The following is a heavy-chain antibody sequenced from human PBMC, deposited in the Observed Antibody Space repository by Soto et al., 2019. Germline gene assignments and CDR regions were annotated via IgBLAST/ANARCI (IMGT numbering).Heavy chain of an antibody. V-gene: IGHV3-21*01. D-gene: IGHD1-26*01. CDR2: ISSSSSYI. CDR3: ARDSVRGSGVAFDY. J-gene: IGHJ4*02. CDR1: GFTFSSYS. Sequence: EVQLVESGGGLVKPGGSLRLSCAASGFTFSSYSMNWVRQAPGKGLEWVSSISSSSSYIYYADSVKGRFTISRDNAKNSLYLQMNSLRAEDTAVYYCARDSVRGSGVAFDYWCQGTLVTVSS.